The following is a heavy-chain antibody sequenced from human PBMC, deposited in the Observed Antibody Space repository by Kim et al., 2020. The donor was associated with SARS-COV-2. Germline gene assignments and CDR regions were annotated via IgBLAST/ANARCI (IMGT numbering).Heavy chain of an antibody. V-gene: IGHV3-23*01. CDR3: AKDQVTIFGVDYGMDV. CDR1: GFTFSSYA. J-gene: IGHJ6*02. D-gene: IGHD3-3*01. Sequence: GGSLRLSCAASGFTFSSYAMSWVRQAPGKGLEWVSAISGSGGSTYYADSVKGRFTISRDNSKNTLYLQMNSLRAEDTAVYYCAKDQVTIFGVDYGMDVWGQGTTVTVSS. CDR2: ISGSGGST.